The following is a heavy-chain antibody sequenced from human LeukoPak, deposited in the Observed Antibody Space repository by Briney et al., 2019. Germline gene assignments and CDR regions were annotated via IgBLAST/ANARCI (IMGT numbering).Heavy chain of an antibody. V-gene: IGHV4-34*01. Sequence: SETLSLTCAVYGGSFSGYYWSWIRQPPGKGLEWIGEINHSGSTNYNPSLKSRVTISVDTSKNQFSLKLSSVTAADTAVYYCARRYCSGGSCYSRVNYYYYYMDVWGKGTTVTISS. CDR2: INHSGST. CDR3: ARRYCSGGSCYSRVNYYYYYMDV. D-gene: IGHD2-15*01. J-gene: IGHJ6*03. CDR1: GGSFSGYY.